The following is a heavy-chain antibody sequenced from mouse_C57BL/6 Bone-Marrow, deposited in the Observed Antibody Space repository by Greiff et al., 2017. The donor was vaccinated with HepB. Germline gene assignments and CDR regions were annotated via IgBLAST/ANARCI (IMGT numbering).Heavy chain of an antibody. Sequence: QVQLQQSGAELVKPGASVKMSCKASGYTFTSYWITWVKQRPGQGLEWIGDIYPGSGSTNYNEKFKSKATLTVDTSSSTAYMQLSSLTSEDSAVYYCARLYYDYPWFAYWGQGTLVTVSA. CDR1: GYTFTSYW. CDR3: ARLYYDYPWFAY. D-gene: IGHD2-4*01. J-gene: IGHJ3*01. CDR2: IYPGSGST. V-gene: IGHV1-55*01.